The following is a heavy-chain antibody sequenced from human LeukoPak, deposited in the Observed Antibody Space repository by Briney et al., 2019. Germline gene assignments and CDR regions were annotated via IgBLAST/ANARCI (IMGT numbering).Heavy chain of an antibody. D-gene: IGHD3-22*01. CDR3: ARALLLIDAFDI. J-gene: IGHJ3*02. CDR2: IYSGGST. Sequence: GGSLRLSCAASGFTVSSNYMSWVRQAPGKGLEWVSVIYSGGSTYYADSVKGRFTISRDNSKNTLYLQMNSLRAEDTAVYYCARALLLIDAFDIWGQGTMVTVSS. CDR1: GFTVSSNY. V-gene: IGHV3-53*01.